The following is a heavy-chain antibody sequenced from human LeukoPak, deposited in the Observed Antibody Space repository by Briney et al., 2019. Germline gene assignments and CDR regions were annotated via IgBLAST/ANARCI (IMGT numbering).Heavy chain of an antibody. D-gene: IGHD4-17*01. J-gene: IGHJ4*02. CDR1: SDSISSGDYY. CDR3: AREHKSYGDYPYDFDA. Sequence: SQTLSLTCTVSSDSISSGDYYWSCIRQPAGKGLEFIGYINKKGGTFYNPPLKSRGSISIDTSKNQFSLKLTSVTAADTAVYFCAREHKSYGDYPYDFDAWGQGTLVTVSS. CDR2: INKKGGT. V-gene: IGHV4-30-4*01.